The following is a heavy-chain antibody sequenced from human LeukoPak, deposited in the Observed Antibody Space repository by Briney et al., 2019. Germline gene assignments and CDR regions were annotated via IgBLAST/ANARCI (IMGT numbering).Heavy chain of an antibody. CDR3: ARAHYSGSGTYYNRAFDY. CDR2: IYYRGTI. CDR1: GGSISSYY. D-gene: IGHD3-10*01. J-gene: IGHJ4*02. Sequence: SETLSLTCTVSGGSISSYYWSWIRQPPGKGLEGIGYIYYRGTINYNPSLKSRVTVSIDTSKNQFSLQLSSVTAADTAVYYCARAHYSGSGTYYNRAFDYWGQGTLVTVSS. V-gene: IGHV4-59*01.